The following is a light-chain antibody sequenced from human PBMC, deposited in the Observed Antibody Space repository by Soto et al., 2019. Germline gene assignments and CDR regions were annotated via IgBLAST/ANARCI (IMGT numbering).Light chain of an antibody. CDR1: QTISSNY. CDR2: GAS. J-gene: IGKJ3*01. CDR3: QQYRSSPPEFT. V-gene: IGKV3-20*01. Sequence: EIALTQSPGILSLSAGERATLSCRASQTISSNYLAWYQQKPGQAPRLLIFGASYRATGIPDRFSGSGSGTDFTLTISRLEPEDFAVYYCQQYRSSPPEFTFGPGTKVDIK.